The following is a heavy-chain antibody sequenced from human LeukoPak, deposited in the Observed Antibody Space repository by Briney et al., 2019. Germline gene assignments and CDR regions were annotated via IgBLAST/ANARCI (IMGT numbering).Heavy chain of an antibody. CDR1: GFTFSSYW. V-gene: IGHV3-7*01. J-gene: IGHJ4*02. CDR2: IKQDGSEK. CDR3: ARETHGDWGGPIDY. D-gene: IGHD3-16*01. Sequence: GGSLRLSCAASGFTFSSYWMIWVRQAPGKGLEWVANIKQDGSEKYYVDSVKGRFTISRDNAKNSLYLQMNSLRAEDTAVYYCARETHGDWGGPIDYWGQGTLVTVSS.